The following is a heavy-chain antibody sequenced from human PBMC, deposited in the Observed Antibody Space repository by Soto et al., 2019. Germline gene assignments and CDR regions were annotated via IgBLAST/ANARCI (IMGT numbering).Heavy chain of an antibody. CDR1: GFTFTSSA. V-gene: IGHV1-58*01. D-gene: IGHD3-3*01. CDR3: AARWDYDFWSGSGYYGMDV. Sequence: ASVKVSCKASGFTFTSSAVQWVRQARGQRLEWIGWIVVGSGNTNYAQKFQERVTITRDMSTSTAYMELSSLRSEDTAVYYCAARWDYDFWSGSGYYGMDVWGQGTTVTVS. J-gene: IGHJ6*02. CDR2: IVVGSGNT.